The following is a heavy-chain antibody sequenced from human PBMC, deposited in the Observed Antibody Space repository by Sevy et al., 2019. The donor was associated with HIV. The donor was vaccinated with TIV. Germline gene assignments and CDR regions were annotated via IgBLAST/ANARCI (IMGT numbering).Heavy chain of an antibody. CDR2: IKQDGSEK. J-gene: IGHJ1*01. Sequence: GGSLRLACAASGFTFSSYWMSWVRRAPGKGLEWVANIKQDGSEKYYVDSVKGRFTISRDNAKNSLYLQMNSLRAEDTAVYYCAREGGYSSSPAEYFQHWVQGTLVTVSS. CDR3: AREGGYSSSPAEYFQH. D-gene: IGHD6-13*01. V-gene: IGHV3-7*01. CDR1: GFTFSSYW.